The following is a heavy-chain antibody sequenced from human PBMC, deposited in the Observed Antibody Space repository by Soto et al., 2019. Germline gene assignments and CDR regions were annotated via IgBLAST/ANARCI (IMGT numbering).Heavy chain of an antibody. J-gene: IGHJ4*02. D-gene: IGHD3-22*01. CDR3: ARSPSSDFDY. Sequence: GGPLRLSCAASGCTFSSYAMHWVRQAPGKGLEWVAVISYDGSNKYYADSVKGRFTISRDNSKNTLYLQMNSLRAEDTAVYYCARSPSSDFDYWGQGTLVTVSS. CDR1: GCTFSSYA. V-gene: IGHV3-30-3*01. CDR2: ISYDGSNK.